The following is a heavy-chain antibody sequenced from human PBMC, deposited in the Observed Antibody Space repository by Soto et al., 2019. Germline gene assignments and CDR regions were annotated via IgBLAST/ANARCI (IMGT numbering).Heavy chain of an antibody. CDR3: ASGPITMVRGVIIAGGAFDI. D-gene: IGHD3-10*01. CDR2: TRNKANSYTT. J-gene: IGHJ3*02. CDR1: GFTFSDHY. V-gene: IGHV3-72*01. Sequence: GGSLRLSCAASGFTFSDHYMDWVRQAPGKGLEWVGRTRNKANSYTTEYAASVKGRFTISRDDSKNSLYLQMNSLKTEETAVYYCASGPITMVRGVIIAGGAFDIWGQGTMVTVSS.